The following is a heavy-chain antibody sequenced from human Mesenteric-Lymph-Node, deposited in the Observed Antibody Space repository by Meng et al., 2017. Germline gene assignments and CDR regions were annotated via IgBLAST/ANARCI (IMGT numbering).Heavy chain of an antibody. V-gene: IGHV4-30-4*01. D-gene: IGHD4-17*01. CDR2: IYYSGST. CDR1: GGSISSGDYY. CDR3: ARDRKHYGERGWFDP. J-gene: IGHJ5*01. Sequence: QVPLQESGPGLVQPSQTLSLPCTVSGGSISSGDYYWSWIRQPPGKGLEWIGYIYYSGSTYSNASLKSRVTISIDRSKNQFSLKLSSVTAADTAVYYCARDRKHYGERGWFDPWGQGTLVTVSS.